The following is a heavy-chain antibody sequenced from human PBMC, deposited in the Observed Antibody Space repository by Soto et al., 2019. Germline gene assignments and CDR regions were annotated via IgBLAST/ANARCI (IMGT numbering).Heavy chain of an antibody. CDR1: GGSISGYY. D-gene: IGHD1-20*01. CDR2: TYHSGNT. CDR3: ARESRNGYNRILDY. Sequence: QVQLQESGPGLMKPSETLSLTCSVSGGSISGYYWTWIRQPPGKGLEWIGCTYHSGNTIYNPSLKIRATISLDASESLFSLRLSSVTAADTAVYYCARESRNGYNRILDYWGQGTLVTVSS. J-gene: IGHJ4*02. V-gene: IGHV4-59*01.